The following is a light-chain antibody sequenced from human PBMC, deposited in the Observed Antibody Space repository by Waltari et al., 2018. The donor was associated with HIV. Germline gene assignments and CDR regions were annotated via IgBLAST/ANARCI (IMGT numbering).Light chain of an antibody. CDR2: GTS. CDR3: QQYDNAPYT. V-gene: IGKV3-20*01. Sequence: EIVLTQTPGTLSLSPCESATLSCRASQSLMPNYLDWYQQKPGQAPRLLISGTSSMATVGPDRFCGIGSGTDFILTINRLDPEDFAVYYCQQYDNAPYTCGQGTRLEIK. CDR1: QSLMPNY. J-gene: IGKJ2*01.